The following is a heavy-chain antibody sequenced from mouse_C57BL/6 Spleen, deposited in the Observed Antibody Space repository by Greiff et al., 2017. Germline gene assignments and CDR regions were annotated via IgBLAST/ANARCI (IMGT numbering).Heavy chain of an antibody. CDR3: AKVYYGNYHYFDY. CDR1: GFTFSDYG. D-gene: IGHD2-1*01. V-gene: IGHV5-17*01. CDR2: ISSGSSTI. Sequence: EVQRVESGGGLVKPGGSLKLSCAASGFTFSDYGMHWVRQAPEKGLEWVAYISSGSSTIYYADTVEGRFTISRDNAKNTLFLQMLSLRSEDTAMYYCAKVYYGNYHYFDYWGQGTTLTVSS. J-gene: IGHJ2*01.